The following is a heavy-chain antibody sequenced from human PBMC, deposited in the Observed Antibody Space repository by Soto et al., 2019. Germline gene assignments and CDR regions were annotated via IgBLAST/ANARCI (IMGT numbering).Heavy chain of an antibody. CDR2: IITIFGTA. CDR1: GGTFTSYA. Sequence: QVQLVQSGAEVNRPGSSVKVSCKTSGGTFTSYAISWVRQAPGQRLEWMGGIITIFGTANYAQKFQERATITADDSTSTTYVELSSLRYDDTAMYYCAATRAVRYIAVVVATTNWAPHFAYWGQGTLITVSS. J-gene: IGHJ4*02. V-gene: IGHV1-69*01. CDR3: AATRAVRYIAVVVATTNWAPHFAY. D-gene: IGHD2-15*01.